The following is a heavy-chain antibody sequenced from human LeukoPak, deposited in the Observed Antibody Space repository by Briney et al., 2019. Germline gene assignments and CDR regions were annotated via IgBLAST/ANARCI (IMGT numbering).Heavy chain of an antibody. J-gene: IGHJ3*02. D-gene: IGHD4-17*01. CDR1: GFTFSSYA. V-gene: IGHV3-23*01. CDR2: ISGSGGST. CDR3: ATTRYDAFDI. Sequence: GGSLRLSCEASGFTFSSYAMSWVRQAPGKGLEWVSLISGSGGSTYYADSVKGRFTISRDNSKNTLCLQMNSLRAEDTAVYYCATTRYDAFDIWGQGTMVTVSS.